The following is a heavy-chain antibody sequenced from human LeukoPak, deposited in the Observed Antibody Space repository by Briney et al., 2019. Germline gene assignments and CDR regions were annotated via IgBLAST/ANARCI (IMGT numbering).Heavy chain of an antibody. Sequence: GGSLRLSCAASGFTFSSYSMNWVRQAPGKGLEWVSSISSSSYIYYADSVKGRFTISRDNAKNSLYLRMNSLRAEDTAVYYCARDRVLRFLEWLSPWGQGTLVTVSS. CDR2: ISSSSYI. CDR1: GFTFSSYS. V-gene: IGHV3-21*01. D-gene: IGHD3-3*01. J-gene: IGHJ5*02. CDR3: ARDRVLRFLEWLSP.